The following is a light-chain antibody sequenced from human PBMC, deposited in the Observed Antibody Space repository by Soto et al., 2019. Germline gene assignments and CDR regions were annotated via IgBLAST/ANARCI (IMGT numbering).Light chain of an antibody. CDR3: QQYISYLT. CDR2: KAS. J-gene: IGKJ1*01. V-gene: IGKV1-5*03. Sequence: DIQMTQSPSTLSASVEDRVTITCRASQSISSWLAWYQQKPGKAPKLLIYKASNLESGVPSRFSGSGSGTEFTLTISSLQPDDFATYYCQQYISYLTFGQGTKVDI. CDR1: QSISSW.